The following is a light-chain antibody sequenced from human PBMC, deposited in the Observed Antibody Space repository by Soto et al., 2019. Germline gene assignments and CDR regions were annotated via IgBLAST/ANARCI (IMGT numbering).Light chain of an antibody. Sequence: DIKMTQSPSTLSASVGDRVIITCRASQSISSWLAGYQQKPGKAPNLLIYRASTLKSGIPSRFSGSGSGTEFTLTISSLQPDDFATYDCQQYDRSSWTFGPGTKVEIK. CDR3: QQYDRSSWT. CDR2: RAS. V-gene: IGKV1-5*03. J-gene: IGKJ1*01. CDR1: QSISSW.